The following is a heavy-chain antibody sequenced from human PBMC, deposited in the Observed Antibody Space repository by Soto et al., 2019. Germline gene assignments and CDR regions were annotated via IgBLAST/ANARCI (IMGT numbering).Heavy chain of an antibody. Sequence: SETLSLTCTVSGGSISRYYWSWIRQTPERGLECIGFMFYSGNTNYNPSLESRVTISVDTSKNQFSLKMTSVTAADTAVYYCTKVLGYCSGGNCFTFDYWGQGAVVTVSS. CDR2: MFYSGNT. V-gene: IGHV4-59*01. D-gene: IGHD2-15*01. CDR1: GGSISRYY. J-gene: IGHJ4*02. CDR3: TKVLGYCSGGNCFTFDY.